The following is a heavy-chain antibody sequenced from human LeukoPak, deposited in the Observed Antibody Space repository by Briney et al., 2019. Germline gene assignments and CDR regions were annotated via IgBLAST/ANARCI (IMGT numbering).Heavy chain of an antibody. Sequence: ASVKVPCKASGYTFTTYDINWVRQATGQGLEWMGWMNPNSGYTGYAQKFQGRVTITRDTSISTAYMELSSLRSEVTAVYYCARVAGSIDYWGQGTLVTVSS. D-gene: IGHD6-19*01. CDR1: GYTFTTYD. J-gene: IGHJ4*02. V-gene: IGHV1-8*03. CDR2: MNPNSGYT. CDR3: ARVAGSIDY.